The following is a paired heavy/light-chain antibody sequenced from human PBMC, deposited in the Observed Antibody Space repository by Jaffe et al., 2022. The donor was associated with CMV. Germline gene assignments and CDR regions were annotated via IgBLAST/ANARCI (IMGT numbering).Light chain of an antibody. J-gene: IGKJ4*01. Sequence: EIVLTQSPATLSLSPGERATLSCRASQSVSRYLAWYQQKPGQAPRLLIYDTSNRAAGIPARFSGSGSGADFTLTISSLEPEDFALYYCQHRANWPLTFGGGTKVEIK. CDR2: DTS. V-gene: IGKV3-11*01. CDR3: QHRANWPLT. CDR1: QSVSRY.
Heavy chain of an antibody. V-gene: IGHV3-11*01. CDR2: ISGTGDTI. D-gene: IGHD3-16*01. CDR1: GFTFSDYF. J-gene: IGHJ3*02. Sequence: QVQLVESGGGLVKPGGSLRLSCAASGFTFSDYFMSWIRQAPGTGLEWVAYISGTGDTIYYADSVRGRFTVSRDNAQTSLWLQMNSLRAEDTAVYFCARGQGERSGAFEIWGQGTKVTVSS. CDR3: ARGQGERSGAFEI.